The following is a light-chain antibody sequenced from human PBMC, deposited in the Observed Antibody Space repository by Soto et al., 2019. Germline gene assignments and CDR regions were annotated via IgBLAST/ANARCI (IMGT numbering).Light chain of an antibody. Sequence: DIMLTQSPGTLSVSPGERSTLSCRASQSVSGRYLAWYQQKPGQAPRLLIYGASSRATGIPDRFSGSGSGTDFTLTISRLEPEDFAVYYCQQYRISPRTFGQGTKVDIK. J-gene: IGKJ1*01. V-gene: IGKV3-20*01. CDR3: QQYRISPRT. CDR1: QSVSGRY. CDR2: GAS.